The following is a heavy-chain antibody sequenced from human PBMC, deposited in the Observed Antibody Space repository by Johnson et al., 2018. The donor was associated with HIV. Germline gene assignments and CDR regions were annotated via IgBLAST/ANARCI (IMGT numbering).Heavy chain of an antibody. D-gene: IGHD1-26*01. J-gene: IGHJ3*02. V-gene: IGHV3-66*01. CDR2: LHSGGST. Sequence: CVVSGFTVSSNYMSWVRQAPGKGLEWVSVLHSGGSTSYADSVKGRFTISRDNSNNTLHLQMNSLRPEDTAVYYCARDLARRGGAAFDIWGQGTMVTVSS. CDR3: ARDLARRGGAAFDI. CDR1: GFTVSSNY.